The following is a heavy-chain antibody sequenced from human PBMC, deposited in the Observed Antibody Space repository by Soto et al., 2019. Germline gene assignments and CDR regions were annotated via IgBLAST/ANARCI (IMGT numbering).Heavy chain of an antibody. V-gene: IGHV1-3*01. Sequence: GASVKVSCKASGYTFTSYAMHWVRQAPGQRLEWMGWINAGNGNTKYSQKFQGRVTITRDTSASTAYMELSSLRSEDTAVYYCARRHYYGSGSYYKPTYYHYYGMDVWGQGTTVTVSS. J-gene: IGHJ6*02. D-gene: IGHD3-10*01. CDR1: GYTFTSYA. CDR3: ARRHYYGSGSYYKPTYYHYYGMDV. CDR2: INAGNGNT.